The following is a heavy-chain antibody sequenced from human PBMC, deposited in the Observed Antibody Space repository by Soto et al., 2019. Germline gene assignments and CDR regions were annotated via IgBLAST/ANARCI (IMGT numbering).Heavy chain of an antibody. CDR1: GGSISSGDYY. CDR2: IYYSGST. J-gene: IGHJ6*02. CDR3: ARVDITGTTGPPSYYYYGIDV. Sequence: PSETLSLTFTVSGGSISSGDYYWSWIRQPPGKGLEWIGYIYYSGSTYYNPSLKSRVTISVDTSKNQFSLKLSSVTAADTAVYYCARVDITGTTGPPSYYYYGIDVWGQGTT. D-gene: IGHD1-7*01. V-gene: IGHV4-30-4*01.